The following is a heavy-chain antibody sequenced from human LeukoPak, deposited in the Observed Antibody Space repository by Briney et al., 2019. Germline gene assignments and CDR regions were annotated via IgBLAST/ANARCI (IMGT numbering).Heavy chain of an antibody. D-gene: IGHD3-10*01. CDR3: AKGLTMVRGRGNWFDP. Sequence: PGGSLRLSCAASGFTFSSYHMNWVRQAPGRGLEWVSSISSSSYIYYADSVKGRFTISRDNAKNSLYLQMNSLRAEDTAVYYCAKGLTMVRGRGNWFDPWGQGTLVTVSS. V-gene: IGHV3-21*04. CDR2: ISSSSYI. CDR1: GFTFSSYH. J-gene: IGHJ5*02.